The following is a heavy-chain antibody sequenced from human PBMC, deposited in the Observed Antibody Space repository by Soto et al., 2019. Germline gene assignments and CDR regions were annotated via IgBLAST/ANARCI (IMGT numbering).Heavy chain of an antibody. D-gene: IGHD1-26*01. V-gene: IGHV3-33*01. J-gene: IGHJ4*02. Sequence: ESGGGVVQPGRSLRLSCAASGFTFNNYGMHWVRQAPGKGLEWVALIWHDGSNKGYADSVKGRFTISRDNSKNTLNLQMTSLRVEDTAVYYCTRAAIKGELLDYWGQGAQVTVSS. CDR3: TRAAIKGELLDY. CDR2: IWHDGSNK. CDR1: GFTFNNYG.